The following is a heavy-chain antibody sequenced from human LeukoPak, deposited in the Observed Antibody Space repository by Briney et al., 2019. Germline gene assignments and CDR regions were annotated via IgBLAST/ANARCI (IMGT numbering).Heavy chain of an antibody. J-gene: IGHJ4*02. CDR2: ISYDGRNI. CDR3: AKGPLRGTAAAIDY. CDR1: GGSISSSN. D-gene: IGHD2-2*01. Sequence: LSLTCAVSGGSISSSNWWSWVRQAPGKGLEWVAVISYDGRNIHYPDSVKGRFTISRDISTDTLWLQMDSLRTEDTAVYYCAKGPLRGTAAAIDYWGQGTLVTVSS. V-gene: IGHV3-30*18.